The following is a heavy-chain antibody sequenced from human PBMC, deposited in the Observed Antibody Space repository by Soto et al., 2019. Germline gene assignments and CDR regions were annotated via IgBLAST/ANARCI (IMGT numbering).Heavy chain of an antibody. D-gene: IGHD7-27*01. CDR3: ARLDNTGACQSFDY. Sequence: PSETLSLTCTVSGGSISSYYWSWIRQPPGKGLEWIGYIYYSGSTNYNPSLKSRVTISVDTSKNQFSLRLSSVTAADTAVYYCARLDNTGACQSFDYWGQGTLVTVSS. V-gene: IGHV4-59*08. J-gene: IGHJ4*02. CDR2: IYYSGST. CDR1: GGSISSYY.